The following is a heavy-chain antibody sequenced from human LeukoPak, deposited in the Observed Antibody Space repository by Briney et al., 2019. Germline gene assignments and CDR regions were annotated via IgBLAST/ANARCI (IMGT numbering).Heavy chain of an antibody. CDR3: ARFLPHYDFWSGYYGMLDY. V-gene: IGHV4-34*01. Sequence: PGGSLRLSCAASGFTFSDYHMSWIRQPPGKGLEWIGEINHSGSTNYHPSLKSRVTISVDTSKNQFSLKLSSVTAADTAVYYCARFLPHYDFWSGYYGMLDYWGQGTLVTVSS. D-gene: IGHD3-3*01. CDR1: GFTFSDYH. CDR2: INHSGST. J-gene: IGHJ4*02.